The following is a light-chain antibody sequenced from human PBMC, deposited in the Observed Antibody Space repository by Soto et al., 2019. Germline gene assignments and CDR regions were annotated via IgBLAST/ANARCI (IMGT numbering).Light chain of an antibody. J-gene: IGKJ4*01. V-gene: IGKV3-15*01. CDR1: QSVSSY. CDR3: HLYSTSPLT. CDR2: GAS. Sequence: EIVMTQAPGTLSMSARARGSYSCIARQSVSSYLAWYQQKPGQAPRLLIYGASTGATGIPARFSGSGSGTEFTLTLISLHSEDFAVYYCHLYSTSPLTFGGGTKVDIK.